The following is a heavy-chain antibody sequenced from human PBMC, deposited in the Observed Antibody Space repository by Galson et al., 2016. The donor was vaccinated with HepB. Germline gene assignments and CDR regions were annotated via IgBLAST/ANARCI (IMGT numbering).Heavy chain of an antibody. CDR1: GFTFNKYA. V-gene: IGHV3-33*01. D-gene: IGHD3-16*01. Sequence: SLRLSCAASGFTFNKYAMHWVRQAPGKGLEWVALIWYDGSNKYYGGSVEGRFTISRDNSKNTLYLEMNSLRVEDTAVYYCARDWGLLRGADAFDIWGQGTMVTVSS. CDR2: IWYDGSNK. CDR3: ARDWGLLRGADAFDI. J-gene: IGHJ3*02.